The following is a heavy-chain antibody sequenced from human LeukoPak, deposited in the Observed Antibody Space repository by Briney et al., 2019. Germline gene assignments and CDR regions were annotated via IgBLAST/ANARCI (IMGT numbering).Heavy chain of an antibody. CDR3: ARARYCSGGSCYSAAKYFQH. Sequence: ASVKVSCKASGYTFTSYDINWVRQATGLGLEWMGWMNPNSGNTGYAQKFQGRVTMTRNTSISTAYMELSSLRSEDTAVYYCARARYCSGGSCYSAAKYFQHWGQGTLVTVSS. J-gene: IGHJ1*01. CDR1: GYTFTSYD. D-gene: IGHD2-15*01. V-gene: IGHV1-8*01. CDR2: MNPNSGNT.